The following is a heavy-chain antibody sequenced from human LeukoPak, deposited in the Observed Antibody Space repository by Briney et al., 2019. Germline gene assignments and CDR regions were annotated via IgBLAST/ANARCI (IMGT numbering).Heavy chain of an antibody. V-gene: IGHV3-30*18. CDR3: AKAGYGGSSTTTYGDY. D-gene: IGHD2-15*01. Sequence: GGSLRLSCAASGFTFSSFGMHWVRRAPGKGLEWVAIISHDGRSKYYADSVKGRFTISRDNSKNTLYLQMNSLRIEDTAVYYCAKAGYGGSSTTTYGDYWGQGTLVTVSS. CDR2: ISHDGRSK. CDR1: GFTFSSFG. J-gene: IGHJ4*02.